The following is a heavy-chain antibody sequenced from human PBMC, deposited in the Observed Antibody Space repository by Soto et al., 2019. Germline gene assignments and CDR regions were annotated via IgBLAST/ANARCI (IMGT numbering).Heavy chain of an antibody. Sequence: SVKVSCKASGGTFSSYAISWVRQAPGQGLEWMGGTIPIFGTANYAQKFQGRVTITADKSTSTAYMELSSLRSEDTAVYYCARDQGTYYYDSSGYYAYWGQGTLVTVSS. J-gene: IGHJ4*02. V-gene: IGHV1-69*06. CDR2: TIPIFGTA. D-gene: IGHD3-22*01. CDR3: ARDQGTYYYDSSGYYAY. CDR1: GGTFSSYA.